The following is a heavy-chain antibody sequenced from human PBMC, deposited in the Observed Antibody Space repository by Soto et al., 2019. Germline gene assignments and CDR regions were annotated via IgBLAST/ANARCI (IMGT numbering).Heavy chain of an antibody. J-gene: IGHJ4*02. CDR2: IKSKTDGGTT. CDR1: GFTFSNAW. Sequence: GGSLRLSCAASGFTFSNAWMNWVRQAPGKGLEWVGRIKSKTDGGTTDYAAPVKGRFTISRDDSKNTLYLQMNSLKTEDTAVYYCAKDGLYTVAGRFDYWGQGTLVTVSS. D-gene: IGHD6-19*01. CDR3: AKDGLYTVAGRFDY. V-gene: IGHV3-15*07.